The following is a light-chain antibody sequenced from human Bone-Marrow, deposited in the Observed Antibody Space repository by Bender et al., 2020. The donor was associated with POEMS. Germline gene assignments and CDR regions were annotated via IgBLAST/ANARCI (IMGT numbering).Light chain of an antibody. CDR3: QAWDTYSVI. J-gene: IGLJ2*01. CDR1: DLGAKY. V-gene: IGLV3-1*01. CDR2: QDT. Sequence: VSPGQTASITCSGDDLGAKYVAWYQQKPGQSPVLVIYQDTKRPSGIPERFSGSNSGNTATLTISGTQAMDEADYYCQAWDTYSVIFGGGTKLTVL.